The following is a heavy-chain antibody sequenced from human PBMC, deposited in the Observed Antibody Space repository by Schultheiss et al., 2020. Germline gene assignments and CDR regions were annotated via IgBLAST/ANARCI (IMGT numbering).Heavy chain of an antibody. CDR3: ARDMEQWLVLHY. V-gene: IGHV3-7*03. CDR1: GFTVSSNY. D-gene: IGHD6-19*01. J-gene: IGHJ4*02. Sequence: GGSLRLSCAASGFTVSSNYMSWVRQAPGKGLEWVANIKQDGSEKYYVDSVKGRFTISRDNAKNSLYLQMNSLRAEDTALYYCARDMEQWLVLHYWGQGTLVTVPS. CDR2: IKQDGSEK.